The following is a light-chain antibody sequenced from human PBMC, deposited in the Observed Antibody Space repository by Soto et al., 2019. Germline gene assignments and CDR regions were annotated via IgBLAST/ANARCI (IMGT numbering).Light chain of an antibody. V-gene: IGKV1-39*01. Sequence: DIQMTQSPSSLSASVGDRVTITCRASQSIGSYLNWYRQKPGTAPKLLIYGASSLYSGFPSRFSGSDSGTDFTLTISSMQPEDSATYFCQQSYRMGLTFGPGTKVDIK. CDR2: GAS. CDR3: QQSYRMGLT. CDR1: QSIGSY. J-gene: IGKJ3*01.